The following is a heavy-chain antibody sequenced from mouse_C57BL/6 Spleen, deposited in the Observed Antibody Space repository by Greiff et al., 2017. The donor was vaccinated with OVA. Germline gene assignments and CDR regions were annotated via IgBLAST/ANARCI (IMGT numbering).Heavy chain of an antibody. Sequence: EVQLVESGGGLVKPGGSLKLSCAASGFTFSSYTMSWVRQTPEKRLEWVATISGGGGNTYYPDSVKGRFTISRDNAKNTLYLQMSSLRSEDTALYYCARHGYYDGYYVYAMDYWGQGTSVTVSS. J-gene: IGHJ4*01. CDR2: ISGGGGNT. CDR1: GFTFSSYT. D-gene: IGHD2-3*01. CDR3: ARHGYYDGYYVYAMDY. V-gene: IGHV5-9*01.